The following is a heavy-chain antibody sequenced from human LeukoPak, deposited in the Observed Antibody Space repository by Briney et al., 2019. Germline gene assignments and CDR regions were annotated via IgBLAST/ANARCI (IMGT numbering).Heavy chain of an antibody. CDR3: ARLPGYYDSSGYYFPYYFDY. CDR2: IYYSGST. V-gene: IGHV4-39*07. J-gene: IGHJ4*02. Sequence: SETLSLTCTVSGGSISSSSYYWGWIRQPPGKGLEWIGSIYYSGSTNYNPSLKSRVTISVDTSKNQFSLKLSSVTAADTAVYYCARLPGYYDSSGYYFPYYFDYWGQGTLVTVSP. CDR1: GGSISSSSYY. D-gene: IGHD3-22*01.